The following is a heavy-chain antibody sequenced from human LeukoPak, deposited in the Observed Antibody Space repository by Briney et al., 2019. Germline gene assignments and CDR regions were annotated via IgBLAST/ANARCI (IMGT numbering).Heavy chain of an antibody. CDR1: GGTFSSYA. CDR2: IIPIFGTA. J-gene: IGHJ4*02. CDR3: AAYSGCDYVPQTFDY. D-gene: IGHD5-12*01. V-gene: IGHV1-69*05. Sequence: SVKVSCKASGGTFSSYAISWVRQAPGQGLEWMGGIIPIFGTANYAQKFQGRVTITTDESTSTAYMELSSLRSEDTAVYYCAAYSGCDYVPQTFDYWGQGTLVTVSS.